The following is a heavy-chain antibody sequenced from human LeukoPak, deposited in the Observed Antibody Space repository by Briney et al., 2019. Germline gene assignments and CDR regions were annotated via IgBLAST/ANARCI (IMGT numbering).Heavy chain of an antibody. J-gene: IGHJ6*02. CDR1: GFTFSSYS. V-gene: IGHV3-21*01. CDR3: ARDRAWDTYYYSGMDV. Sequence: GGSLRLSCAASGFTFSSYSMNWVRQAPGKGLEWVSSISSSSSYRYYADSVKGRFTISRDNAKNSLYLQMNSLRAEDTAVYYCARDRAWDTYYYSGMDVWGQGTTVTVSS. D-gene: IGHD1-26*01. CDR2: ISSSSSYR.